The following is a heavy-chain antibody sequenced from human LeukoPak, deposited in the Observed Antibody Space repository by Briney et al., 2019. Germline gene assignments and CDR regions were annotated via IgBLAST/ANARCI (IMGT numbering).Heavy chain of an antibody. CDR3: AREKGDDNSGYYYNWFDP. J-gene: IGHJ5*02. D-gene: IGHD3-22*01. V-gene: IGHV4-59*01. CDR1: GGSISSYY. Sequence: SETLSLTCTVSGGSISSYYWSWTRQPPGKGLEWIGYIYYSGSTNYNPSLKSRVTISVDTSKNQFSLKLSSVTAADTAVYYCAREKGDDNSGYYYNWFDPWGQGTLVTVSS. CDR2: IYYSGST.